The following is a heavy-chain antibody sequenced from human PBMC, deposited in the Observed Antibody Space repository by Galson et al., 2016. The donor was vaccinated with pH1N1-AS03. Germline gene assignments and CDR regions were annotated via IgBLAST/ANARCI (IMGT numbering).Heavy chain of an antibody. CDR2: ISYSGSHK. CDR1: GFIFDDYG. V-gene: IGHV3-30*18. J-gene: IGHJ6*02. CDR3: AKDVAVITWSYGMDA. Sequence: SLRLSCAASGFIFDDYGMHWVRQVPGKGLEWVAVISYSGSHKYYADAVKGRFTVTRDNSKNMVYLQMNNLKAEDTAVYYCAKDVAVITWSYGMDAWGQGTTVGVSS. D-gene: IGHD3-22*01.